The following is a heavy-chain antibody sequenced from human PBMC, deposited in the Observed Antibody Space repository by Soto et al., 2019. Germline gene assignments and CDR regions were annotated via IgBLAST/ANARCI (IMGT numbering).Heavy chain of an antibody. V-gene: IGHV3-30*03. D-gene: IGHD2-2*01. Sequence: PGGSLRLPCAASGFTFSSYGMHWVRQAPGKGLEWVAVISYDGSNKYYADSMKGRFTISRDNSKSTLYLQMNSLRAEDTAVYYCAVDSSRASGYYCGMDVWGQGTTGTVSS. CDR1: GFTFSSYG. J-gene: IGHJ6*02. CDR2: ISYDGSNK. CDR3: AVDSSRASGYYCGMDV.